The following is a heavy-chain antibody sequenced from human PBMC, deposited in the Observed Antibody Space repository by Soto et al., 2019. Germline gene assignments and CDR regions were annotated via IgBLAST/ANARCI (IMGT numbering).Heavy chain of an antibody. Sequence: QVQLVESGGGVVQPGRSLRLSCAASGFTFSSYAMHWVRQAPGKGLEWVAVISYDGSNKYYADSVKGRFTISRDNSKNTLYLQMNSLRAEDTAVYYWARDRSDAFDIWGQGTMVTVSS. CDR3: ARDRSDAFDI. CDR2: ISYDGSNK. CDR1: GFTFSSYA. V-gene: IGHV3-30-3*01. J-gene: IGHJ3*02.